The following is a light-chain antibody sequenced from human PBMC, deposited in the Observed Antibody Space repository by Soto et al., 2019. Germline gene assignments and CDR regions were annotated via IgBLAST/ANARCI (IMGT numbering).Light chain of an antibody. J-gene: IGKJ5*01. V-gene: IGKV3-15*01. CDR1: HSVNSH. Sequence: MMMTQSPATLSVSPGERVTLSCRTSHSVNSHVAWYQQKPGRAPRLLLYGASTRATGIPARFSGSGSGTEFTLTISSLQSEDFAVYYCQQYDNWPPITFGQGTRLEIK. CDR3: QQYDNWPPIT. CDR2: GAS.